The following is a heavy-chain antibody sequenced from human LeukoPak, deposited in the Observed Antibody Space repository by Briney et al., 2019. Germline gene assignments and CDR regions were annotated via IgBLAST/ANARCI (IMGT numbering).Heavy chain of an antibody. CDR3: ARWTIYCSGGSCYLEGLDY. Sequence: TSETLSLTCTVSGGSISTYYWSWIRQPPGKGLEWMGYIYYSGSTNYNPSLKSRVTILIDTSKNQFSLKLSSVTAADTAVYYCARWTIYCSGGSCYLEGLDYWGQGTLVTVSS. J-gene: IGHJ4*02. CDR1: GGSISTYY. V-gene: IGHV4-59*12. D-gene: IGHD2-15*01. CDR2: IYYSGST.